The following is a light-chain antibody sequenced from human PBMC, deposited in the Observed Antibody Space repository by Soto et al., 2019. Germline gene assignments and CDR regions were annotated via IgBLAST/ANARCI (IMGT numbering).Light chain of an antibody. J-gene: IGLJ2*01. Sequence: QSALTQPASVSGSPGQSITISCIGASSDIGKYKVVSWYQHHPGKAPKLLIFEATKRPSGVSDRFSGSKSDNTASLTISGLQAEDEADYYCCSYAGSSYVVFGGGTKLTVL. CDR2: EAT. V-gene: IGLV2-23*01. CDR1: SSDIGKYKV. CDR3: CSYAGSSYVV.